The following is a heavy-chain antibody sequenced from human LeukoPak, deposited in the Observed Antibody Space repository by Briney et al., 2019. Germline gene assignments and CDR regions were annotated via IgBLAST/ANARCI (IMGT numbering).Heavy chain of an antibody. CDR3: ARAYSSSWYWNWFDP. Sequence: SETLSLTCTVSGGSISSYYWSWIRQPPGKGLEWIGYIYYSGSTNYNPSLKSRVTISVDTSKNQLSLKLSSVTAADTAVYYCARAYSSSWYWNWFDPWGQGTLVTVSS. CDR1: GGSISSYY. J-gene: IGHJ5*02. CDR2: IYYSGST. V-gene: IGHV4-59*08. D-gene: IGHD6-13*01.